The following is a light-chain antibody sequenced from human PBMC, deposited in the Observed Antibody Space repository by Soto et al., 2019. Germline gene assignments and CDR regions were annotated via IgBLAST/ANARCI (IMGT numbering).Light chain of an antibody. V-gene: IGKV3-20*01. Sequence: ESVLTQSPGTLSLSPGERATLSCRGSQNIKGNYLAWYRQKPGQAPRLLIYGATNRAAGVPDRFSGSGSGTDFTLTITSLEPEDFAVYYCQQDGTSLRGTFGPGTKVEIK. CDR2: GAT. CDR3: QQDGTSLRGT. J-gene: IGKJ1*01. CDR1: QNIKGNY.